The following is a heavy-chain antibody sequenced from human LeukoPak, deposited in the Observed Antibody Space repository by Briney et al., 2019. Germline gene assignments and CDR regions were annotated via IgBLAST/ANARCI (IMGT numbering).Heavy chain of an antibody. CDR1: GYTFTAYY. CDR3: ARSPSLSSGWYEDY. V-gene: IGHV1-18*04. J-gene: IGHJ4*02. Sequence: ASVRVSCKASGYTFTAYYMHRVRQAPGQGLEWMGWISAYNGNTNYAQKLQGRVTMTTDTSTSTAYMELRSLRSDDTAVYYCARSPSLSSGWYEDYWGQGTLVTVSS. CDR2: ISAYNGNT. D-gene: IGHD6-19*01.